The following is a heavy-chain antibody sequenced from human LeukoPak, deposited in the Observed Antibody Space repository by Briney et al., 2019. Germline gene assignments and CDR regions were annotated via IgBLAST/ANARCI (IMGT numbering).Heavy chain of an antibody. CDR3: AGRRSNWNDGFDP. J-gene: IGHJ5*02. CDR2: ISSSSSYL. V-gene: IGHV3-21*01. Sequence: GGSLRLSCAASGFTFSSYSMNWVRQAPGKGLEWVSSISSSSSYLYYADSVKGRFTISRDNAKNSLYLQMNSLRAEDTAVYYCAGRRSNWNDGFDPWGQGTLVTVSS. D-gene: IGHD1-1*01. CDR1: GFTFSSYS.